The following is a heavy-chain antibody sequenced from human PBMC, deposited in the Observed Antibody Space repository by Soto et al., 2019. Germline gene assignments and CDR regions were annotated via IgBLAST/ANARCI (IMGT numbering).Heavy chain of an antibody. D-gene: IGHD3-3*01. V-gene: IGHV4-59*01. J-gene: IGHJ6*03. CDR1: GGSISSYY. CDR3: ARAPMYYDFWSGYYPNNNNYYYYMDV. Sequence: PSETLSLTCTVSGGSISSYYWSWIRQPPGKGLEWIGYIYYSGSTNYNPSLKSRVTISVDTSKNQFSLKLSSVTAADTAVYYCARAPMYYDFWSGYYPNNNNYYYYMDVWGKGTTVTVSS. CDR2: IYYSGST.